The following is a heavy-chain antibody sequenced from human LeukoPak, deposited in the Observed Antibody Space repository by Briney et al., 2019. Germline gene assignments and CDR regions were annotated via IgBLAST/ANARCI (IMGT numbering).Heavy chain of an antibody. CDR3: ARGDCYDSSGYYFPDAFDI. CDR1: GFTFSSYG. Sequence: GRSLRLSCAASGFTFSSYGMHWVRQAPGKGLEWVAVIWYDGSNKYYVDSVQGRFTISRDNSKNTLYLQMSSLRAEDTAVYYCARGDCYDSSGYYFPDAFDIWGQGTMVTVSS. V-gene: IGHV3-33*01. J-gene: IGHJ3*02. D-gene: IGHD3-22*01. CDR2: IWYDGSNK.